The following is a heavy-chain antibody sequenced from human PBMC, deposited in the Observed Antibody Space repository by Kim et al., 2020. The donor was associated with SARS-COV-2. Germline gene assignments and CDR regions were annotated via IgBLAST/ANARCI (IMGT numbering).Heavy chain of an antibody. CDR3: ARGPRGYSYGRGFLDY. J-gene: IGHJ4*02. D-gene: IGHD5-18*01. V-gene: IGHV4-34*01. Sequence: SLKSRVTISVDTSKNQFSLKLSSVTAADTDGYYCARGPRGYSYGRGFLDYWGQGTLVTVSS.